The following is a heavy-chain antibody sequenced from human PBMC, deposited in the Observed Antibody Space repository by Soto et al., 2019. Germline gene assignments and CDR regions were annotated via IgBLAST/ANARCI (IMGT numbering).Heavy chain of an antibody. D-gene: IGHD6-19*01. Sequence: GGSLRVSCAAAGFTFSSYAMHWVRQAPGKGLEWVAVISYDGSNKYYADSVKGRFTISRDNSKNTLYLQMNSLRAEDTAVYYCARDSFGPDSSGWPDYWGQGTLVTVSS. CDR1: GFTFSSYA. CDR3: ARDSFGPDSSGWPDY. CDR2: ISYDGSNK. V-gene: IGHV3-30-3*01. J-gene: IGHJ4*02.